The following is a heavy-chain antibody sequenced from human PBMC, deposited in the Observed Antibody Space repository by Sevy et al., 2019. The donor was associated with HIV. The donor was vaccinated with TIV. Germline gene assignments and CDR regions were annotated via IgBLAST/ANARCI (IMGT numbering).Heavy chain of an antibody. Sequence: GGSLRLSCAASGFTFSSYAMHWVRQAPGKGLEWVAVISYDGSNKYYADSVKGRFTISRDNSKNTLFLQMNSLRAEDTAVYYCAREGAAADTDWFDPWGQGTLVTVSS. V-gene: IGHV3-30-3*01. CDR2: ISYDGSNK. J-gene: IGHJ5*02. CDR1: GFTFSSYA. CDR3: AREGAAADTDWFDP. D-gene: IGHD6-13*01.